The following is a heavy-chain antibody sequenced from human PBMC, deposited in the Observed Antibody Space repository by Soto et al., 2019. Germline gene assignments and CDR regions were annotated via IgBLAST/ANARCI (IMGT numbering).Heavy chain of an antibody. J-gene: IGHJ6*02. CDR2: IIPIFGTA. CDR1: GGTFSSYA. D-gene: IGHD3-22*01. CDR3: ARVLSDNVRLVVISSWGMDV. V-gene: IGHV1-69*12. Sequence: QVQLVQSGAEVKKPGSSVKVSCKASGGTFSSYAISWVRQAPGQGLEWMGGIIPIFGTANYAQKFQGRVTITADESTSTAYMELSSLRSEDTAVYYCARVLSDNVRLVVISSWGMDVWGQGTTVTVSS.